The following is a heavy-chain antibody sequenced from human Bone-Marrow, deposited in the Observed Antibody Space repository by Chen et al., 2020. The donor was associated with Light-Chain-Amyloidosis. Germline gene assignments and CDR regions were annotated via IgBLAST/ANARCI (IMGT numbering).Heavy chain of an antibody. J-gene: IGHJ4*02. V-gene: IGHV4-34*01. CDR1: GGSFSGYY. D-gene: IGHD5-18*01. CDR2: INHSGST. CDR3: ARGIVVYGYSYGYFDY. Sequence: QVQLQQWGAGLLKPSETLSLTCAVYGGSFSGYYWSWIRQPPGKGLEWIGEINHSGSTNYNPSLKSRVTISVDTSKNQFSLKLSSVTAADTAVYYCARGIVVYGYSYGYFDYWGQGTLVTVSS.